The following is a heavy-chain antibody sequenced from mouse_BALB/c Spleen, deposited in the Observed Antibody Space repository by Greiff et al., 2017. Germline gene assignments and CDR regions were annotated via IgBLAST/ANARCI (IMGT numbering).Heavy chain of an antibody. CDR2: INPSSGYT. CDR1: GYTFTSYT. CDR3: ARGGSWYFDV. Sequence: QVQLKQSGAELARPGASVKMSCKASGYTFTSYTMHWVKQRPGQGLEWIGYINPSSGYTNYNQKFKDKATLTADKSSSTAYMQLSSLTSEDSAVYYFARGGSWYFDVWGAGTTVTVSS. J-gene: IGHJ1*01. V-gene: IGHV1-4*01.